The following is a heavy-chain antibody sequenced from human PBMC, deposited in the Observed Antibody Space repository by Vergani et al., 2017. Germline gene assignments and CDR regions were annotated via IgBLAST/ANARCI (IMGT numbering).Heavy chain of an antibody. CDR1: GFTLSDHV. D-gene: IGHD3-9*01. V-gene: IGHV3-72*01. J-gene: IGHJ4*02. Sequence: EVQLVESGGGLVPPGRSLRLSCAASGFTLSDHVMDWVRQGPGKGLEWVGRSRNKARSYTTEYSASVKGRFTISRDESRNSLYLQMNSLKTEDTAVYYCTTPTKWELRYYSDYWGQGTLVTVSS. CDR3: TTPTKWELRYYSDY. CDR2: SRNKARSYTT.